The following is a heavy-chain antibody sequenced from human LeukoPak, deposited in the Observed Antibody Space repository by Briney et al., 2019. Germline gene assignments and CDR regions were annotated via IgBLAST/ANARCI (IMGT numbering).Heavy chain of an antibody. V-gene: IGHV3-23*01. D-gene: IGHD1-26*01. CDR1: GFTLSSYP. CDR3: AKDRVGATIFDY. CDR2: ITGSGCST. J-gene: IGHJ4*02. Sequence: GGSLRLSCAPSGFTLSSYPMSWVRQAPGKGLEWVSAITGSGCSTYYADSVKGRFTISRDNSKNTLYLQMNSLRAEDTAVYYCAKDRVGATIFDYWGQGTLVTVSS.